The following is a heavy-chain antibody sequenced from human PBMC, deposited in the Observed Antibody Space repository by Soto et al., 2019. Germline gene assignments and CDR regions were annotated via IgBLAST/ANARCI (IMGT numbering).Heavy chain of an antibody. CDR2: INHSGST. J-gene: IGHJ3*02. Sequence: QVQLQQWGAGLLKPSETLSLTCAVYGGSFSGYYWSWIRQPPGKGLEWIGEINHSGSTNYNPSLKSRVTISVDTSKNQFSLKLSSVTAADTAVYYCASPPLTLELSSGAFDIWGQGTMVTVSS. D-gene: IGHD1-7*01. CDR1: GGSFSGYY. CDR3: ASPPLTLELSSGAFDI. V-gene: IGHV4-34*01.